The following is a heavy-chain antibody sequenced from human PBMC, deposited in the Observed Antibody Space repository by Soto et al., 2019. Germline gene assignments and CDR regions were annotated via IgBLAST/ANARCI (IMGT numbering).Heavy chain of an antibody. D-gene: IGHD3-3*01. CDR3: GRISQSEFWSGYYYFFDY. CDR1: GYTFTDYG. V-gene: IGHV1-18*01. CDR2: ITAFNGNT. Sequence: QVHLVQSGAEVEKPGASVKVSCKASGYTFTDYGISWVRQAPGQGLQWMGWITAFNGNTKYAQQFQGRVTMTTDTSTSTAYMELMSLESDDTAVYYCGRISQSEFWSGYYYFFDYWGQGTLVTVSS. J-gene: IGHJ4*02.